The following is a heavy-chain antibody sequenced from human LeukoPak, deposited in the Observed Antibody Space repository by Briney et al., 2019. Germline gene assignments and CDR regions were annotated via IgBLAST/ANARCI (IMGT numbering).Heavy chain of an antibody. V-gene: IGHV3-48*01. D-gene: IGHD2-2*01. CDR2: ISSSSSTI. CDR3: ARVRTLAFDL. J-gene: IGHJ3*01. CDR1: GFTFSSYS. Sequence: GSLILSCAASGFTFSSYSMNWVRQAPGKGLEWVSYISSSSSTIYYADSVKGRFTVSRDNAKNSLYLQMNSLGAEDTAVYYCARVRTLAFDLWGQGTMVTVSS.